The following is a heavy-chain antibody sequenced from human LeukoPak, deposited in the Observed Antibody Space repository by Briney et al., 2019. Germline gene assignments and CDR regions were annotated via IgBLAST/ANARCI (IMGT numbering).Heavy chain of an antibody. CDR2: INPNSGGT. CDR3: ARDRPYSSSLFDY. V-gene: IGHV1-2*06. CDR1: GYTFTGYY. D-gene: IGHD6-6*01. J-gene: IGHJ4*02. Sequence: ASVKVSCKASGYTFTGYYMHWVRRAPGQGLEWMGRINPNSGGTNYAQKFQGRVTMTRDTSISTAYMELSRLRSDDTAVYYCARDRPYSSSLFDYWGQGTLVTVSS.